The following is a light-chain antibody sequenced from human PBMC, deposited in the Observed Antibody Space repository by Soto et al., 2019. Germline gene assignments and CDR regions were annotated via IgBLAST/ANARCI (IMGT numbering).Light chain of an antibody. J-gene: IGKJ4*01. CDR1: QSASGN. V-gene: IGKV3-15*01. Sequence: EIVMTQSPATLSVSPGERATLSCRASQSASGNLAWYQQKPGQAPRLLIYGASTRATGIPARISGSGSGTEFTLTISSLQSEDFAVYYCQQYNNWPLTFGGGTKVEI. CDR3: QQYNNWPLT. CDR2: GAS.